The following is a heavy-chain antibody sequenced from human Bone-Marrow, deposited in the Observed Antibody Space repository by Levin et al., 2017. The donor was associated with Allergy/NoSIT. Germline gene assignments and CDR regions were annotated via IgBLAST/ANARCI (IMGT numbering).Heavy chain of an antibody. Sequence: QSGGSLRLSCAASGFTFSRYWMSWVRQAPGKGLEWVANIKEDGSEKNHVDSVKGRFTISRDNAKNSLYLQMNSLRAEDTAVYYCARDFGSSYYTSGSHWGQGTLVIVSS. CDR1: GFTFSRYW. CDR3: ARDFGSSYYTSGSH. CDR2: IKEDGSEK. V-gene: IGHV3-7*04. D-gene: IGHD3-10*01. J-gene: IGHJ4*02.